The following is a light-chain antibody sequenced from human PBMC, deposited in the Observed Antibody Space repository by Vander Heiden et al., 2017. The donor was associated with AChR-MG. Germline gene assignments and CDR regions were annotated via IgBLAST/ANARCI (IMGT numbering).Light chain of an antibody. CDR2: ATS. CDR3: QQYVISPYT. CDR1: QSVSSTY. J-gene: IGKJ2*01. Sequence: EIVLTQSPGTVSLSPGERATLSCRASQSVSSTYLAWYQQKPGQGPRLLIFATSSRATGIPDRFSGSGSGTDFTLTISRLEPEDFAVYYCQQYVISPYTFGQGTKLEIK. V-gene: IGKV3-20*01.